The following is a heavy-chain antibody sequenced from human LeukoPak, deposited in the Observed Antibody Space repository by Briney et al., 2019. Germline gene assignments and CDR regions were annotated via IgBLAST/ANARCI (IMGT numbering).Heavy chain of an antibody. Sequence: SETLSLTCTVSGGSISSYYWSWIRQPPGKGLEWIGYIYYSGSTNYNPSLKSRVTVSVDTSKNQFSLKLSSVTAADTAVYYRARDREVGATVGAFDIWGQGTMVTVSS. D-gene: IGHD1-26*01. CDR3: ARDREVGATVGAFDI. CDR1: GGSISSYY. J-gene: IGHJ3*02. V-gene: IGHV4-59*01. CDR2: IYYSGST.